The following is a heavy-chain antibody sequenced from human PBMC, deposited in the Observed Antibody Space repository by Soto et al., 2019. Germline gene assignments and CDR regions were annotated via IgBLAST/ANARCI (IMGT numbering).Heavy chain of an antibody. J-gene: IGHJ4*02. Sequence: PSETLSLTCTVTGDSISSRSYYWGWIRHPPGKGLEWIGSIYYSGSTYNNPPLRSRVSMSIDTYKDQFSLKLKSVTAADTALYFCARQRTSVVTQAYFDVWGPG. CDR2: IYYSGST. D-gene: IGHD2-21*02. CDR3: ARQRTSVVTQAYFDV. CDR1: GDSISSRSYY. V-gene: IGHV4-39*01.